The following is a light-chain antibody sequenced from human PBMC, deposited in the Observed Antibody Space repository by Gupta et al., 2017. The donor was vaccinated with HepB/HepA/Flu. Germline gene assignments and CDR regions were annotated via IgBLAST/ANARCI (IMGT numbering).Light chain of an antibody. J-gene: IGLJ2*01. CDR1: SLRSYY. V-gene: IGLV3-19*01. Sequence: SSELTQDPAVSVALGQTVRTTCQGDSLRSYYASRYQQKPGQAPVLVIYGKNNRPSGIPDRFSGSSSGNAASLTFSGAQAEDEADYFCNSRDSSGNHLVFGGGTKLTVL. CDR3: NSRDSSGNHLV. CDR2: GKN.